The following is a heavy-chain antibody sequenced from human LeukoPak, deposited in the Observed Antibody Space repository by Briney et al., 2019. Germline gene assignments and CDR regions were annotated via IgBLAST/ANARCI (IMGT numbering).Heavy chain of an antibody. Sequence: PGGSLRLSCAASGFTFSSYWMHWVRHAPGKGLVWVSRINSDGSSTSYADSVKGRFTISRDNAKNTLYLQMNSLRAEDTAVYYCASAVVVPAASDYWGQGTLVTVSS. CDR1: GFTFSSYW. D-gene: IGHD2-2*01. CDR3: ASAVVVPAASDY. V-gene: IGHV3-74*01. CDR2: INSDGSST. J-gene: IGHJ4*02.